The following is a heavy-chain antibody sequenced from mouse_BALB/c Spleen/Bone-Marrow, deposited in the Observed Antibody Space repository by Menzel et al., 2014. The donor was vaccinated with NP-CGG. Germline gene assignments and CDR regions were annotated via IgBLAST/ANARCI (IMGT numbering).Heavy chain of an antibody. D-gene: IGHD1-1*01. Sequence: QVQLQQSGAELVKPGASVKLSCKASGYTFTGYWMHWVKQRPGQGLEWIGEINPSNGRTNYNEKFKGKATLTADKSSNTAYMQLSSLTSEDSAVYFCARGGGYGSSWFAYWGQGTLVTVSA. CDR1: GYTFTGYW. CDR3: ARGGGYGSSWFAY. CDR2: INPSNGRT. V-gene: IGHV1S81*02. J-gene: IGHJ3*01.